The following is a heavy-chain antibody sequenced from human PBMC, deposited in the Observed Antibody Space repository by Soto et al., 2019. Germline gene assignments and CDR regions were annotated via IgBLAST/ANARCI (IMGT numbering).Heavy chain of an antibody. J-gene: IGHJ4*02. CDR3: ASPRAAGTPFDY. D-gene: IGHD6-13*01. CDR1: GFTFSSYA. Sequence: QVQLVESGGGVXQPGXXLRLSCAASGFTFSSYAMHWVRQAPGKGLEWVAVISYDGSNKYYADSVKGRFTISRDNSKNTLYLQMNSLRAEDTAVYYCASPRAAGTPFDYWGQGTLVTVSS. V-gene: IGHV3-30-3*01. CDR2: ISYDGSNK.